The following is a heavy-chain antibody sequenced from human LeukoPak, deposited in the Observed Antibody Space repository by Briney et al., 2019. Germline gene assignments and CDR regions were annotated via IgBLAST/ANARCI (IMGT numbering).Heavy chain of an antibody. CDR3: ARDGDFYYFDY. J-gene: IGHJ4*02. CDR1: GYSISSGNY. Sequence: SQTLSLTCTVSGYSISSGNYWGWIRQPPGKGPEWIGSIYHSGSTCYNPSLKSRVSISVDTSKNLFSLRLSSVTAADTAVYYCARDGDFYYFDYWGQGTLVTVSS. CDR2: IYHSGST. V-gene: IGHV4-38-2*02.